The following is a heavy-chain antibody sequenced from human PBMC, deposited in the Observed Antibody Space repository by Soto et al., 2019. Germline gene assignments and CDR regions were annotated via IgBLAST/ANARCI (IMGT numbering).Heavy chain of an antibody. D-gene: IGHD3-3*01. Sequence: ASVKVSCKASGYTFTSYGISWVRQAPGQGLEWMGWISAYNGNTDYAQKLQGRVTMTTDAPTSTAYMELRSLRSDDTAVYYCARAVSDYDFWSGSPDAFDIWGQGTMVTVSS. CDR2: ISAYNGNT. J-gene: IGHJ3*02. CDR1: GYTFTSYG. V-gene: IGHV1-18*01. CDR3: ARAVSDYDFWSGSPDAFDI.